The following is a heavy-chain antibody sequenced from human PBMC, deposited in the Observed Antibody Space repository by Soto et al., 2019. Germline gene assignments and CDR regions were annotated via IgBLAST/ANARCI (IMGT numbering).Heavy chain of an antibody. CDR1: GYSFDTFG. CDR2: ISIEKGDT. D-gene: IGHD2-15*01. Sequence: QVQVVQSGAEVKKPGASVKVACKASGYSFDTFGMSWVRQAPGQGLEWMGWISIEKGDTNSAQKFQDRVTMTTDTSTSTAYMELRSLTSDDTAVYYCARCYCSVGSCFTCWHFDLWGVAPWSLSPQ. J-gene: IGHJ2*01. V-gene: IGHV1-18*01. CDR3: ARCYCSVGSCFTCWHFDL.